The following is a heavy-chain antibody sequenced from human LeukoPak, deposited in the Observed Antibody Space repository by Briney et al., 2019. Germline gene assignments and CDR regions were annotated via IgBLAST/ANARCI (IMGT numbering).Heavy chain of an antibody. D-gene: IGHD2-15*01. J-gene: IGHJ4*02. Sequence: GGSLRLSCAASGFTFSTHAINWVRQAPGKGLEWISVISGSGSSTFYADSVKGRFTISRDNSKNTLYLQMNSLRAEDTAVYYCAKGAYCSGGRCCLGDLDYWGQGTLVTVSS. CDR3: AKGAYCSGGRCCLGDLDY. CDR1: GFTFSTHA. V-gene: IGHV3-23*01. CDR2: ISGSGSST.